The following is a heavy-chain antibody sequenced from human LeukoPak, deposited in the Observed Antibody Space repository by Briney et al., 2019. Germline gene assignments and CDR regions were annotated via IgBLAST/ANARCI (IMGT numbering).Heavy chain of an antibody. D-gene: IGHD1-26*01. CDR1: GYTFTAYY. Sequence: AASVKVSCKTSGYTFTAYYLHWVRRAPGQGLEWMGWIDPNINGATYAQKFQGRVTITRDTSISTAYMELSSLTSDDTAVYYCARESGSSDSWGQGTLVTVSS. CDR3: ARESGSSDS. V-gene: IGHV1-2*02. J-gene: IGHJ4*02. CDR2: IDPNINGA.